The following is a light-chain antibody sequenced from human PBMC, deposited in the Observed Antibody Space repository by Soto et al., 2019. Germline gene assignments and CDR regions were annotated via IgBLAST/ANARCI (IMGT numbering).Light chain of an antibody. CDR3: QQYGSSLLLT. J-gene: IGKJ3*01. CDR2: GAS. CDR1: QSVSSSY. Sequence: EVVWTQSPGTLSLSRGERATLSCSASQSVSSSYLAWYQQKPGQAPRLLIYGASSRATGIPDRFSGSGSGTDFPLRISRLEPEDFGVYYCQQYGSSLLLTLRRGPKVDI. V-gene: IGKV3-20*01.